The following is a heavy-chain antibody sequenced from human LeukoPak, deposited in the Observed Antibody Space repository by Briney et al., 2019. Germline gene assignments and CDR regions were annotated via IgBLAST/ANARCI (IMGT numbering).Heavy chain of an antibody. J-gene: IGHJ4*02. Sequence: GGSLRLSCAASGFFVGDFAMHWVRQAPGKGLEWLAVIWYDGSDSYSADSVKGRFTISRDNSKNTLYLQMTSLRVEDTAIYYCARDLQSGTTSAFDNWGQGTLVTVSS. D-gene: IGHD1-1*01. CDR1: GFFVGDFA. V-gene: IGHV3-33*08. CDR3: ARDLQSGTTSAFDN. CDR2: IWYDGSDS.